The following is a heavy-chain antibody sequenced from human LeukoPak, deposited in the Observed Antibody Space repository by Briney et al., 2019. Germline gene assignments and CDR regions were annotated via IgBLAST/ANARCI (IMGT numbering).Heavy chain of an antibody. CDR3: ASPTKQETVADQYSGSIRHYYGLDV. CDR2: INPSDGWT. V-gene: IGHV1-46*02. J-gene: IGHJ6*02. Sequence: ASVKVSCKASGYTFNTYYIHWVRQAPGQGLEWLAIINPSDGWTNYAQKFKGRVAVTGDTSTSTVYMELSRLRSEDTAVYYCASPTKQETVADQYSGSIRHYYGLDVWGQGTTVTVSS. D-gene: IGHD5-12*01. CDR1: GYTFNTYY.